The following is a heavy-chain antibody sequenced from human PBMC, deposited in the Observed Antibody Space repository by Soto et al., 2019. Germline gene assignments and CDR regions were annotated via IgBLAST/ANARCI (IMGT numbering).Heavy chain of an antibody. D-gene: IGHD6-19*01. Sequence: ASVKVSCKASGYMFTKSAMHWVRQAPGQRLEWMGWISGDSGNTKYSPKLQDRVTITRDTSASTAYMELSSLRSEDPALYYCARDGVAAGNINFDYWGQGTLVTVSS. V-gene: IGHV1-3*01. CDR2: ISGDSGNT. CDR3: ARDGVAAGNINFDY. CDR1: GYMFTKSA. J-gene: IGHJ4*01.